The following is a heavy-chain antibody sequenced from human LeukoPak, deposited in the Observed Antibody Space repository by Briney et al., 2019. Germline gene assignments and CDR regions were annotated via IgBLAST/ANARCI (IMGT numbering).Heavy chain of an antibody. V-gene: IGHV3-9*01. Sequence: PGRSLRLSCAASGFTFDDYAMHWVRQAPGKGLEWVSGISWNNGSIGYADSVKGRFTISRDNAKNSLYLQMNSLRAEDTALYYCAKDRSLERRSNAFDIWGQGTMVTVSS. CDR3: AKDRSLERRSNAFDI. J-gene: IGHJ3*02. D-gene: IGHD1-1*01. CDR2: ISWNNGSI. CDR1: GFTFDDYA.